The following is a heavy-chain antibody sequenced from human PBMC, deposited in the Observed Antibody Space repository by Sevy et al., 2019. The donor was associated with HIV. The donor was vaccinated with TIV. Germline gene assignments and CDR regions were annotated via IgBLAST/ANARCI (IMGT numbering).Heavy chain of an antibody. J-gene: IGHJ4*02. CDR1: GGSISSGGYY. CDR3: ARATSVSSGWYRDYFDY. Sequence: SETLSLTCTVSGGSISSGGYYWSWIRQHPGKGLEWIGYIYYSGSPYYNPSLKSRVTISVDTSKNQFSLKLSSVTAADTAVYYCARATSVSSGWYRDYFDYWGQGTLVTVSS. V-gene: IGHV4-31*03. D-gene: IGHD6-19*01. CDR2: IYYSGSP.